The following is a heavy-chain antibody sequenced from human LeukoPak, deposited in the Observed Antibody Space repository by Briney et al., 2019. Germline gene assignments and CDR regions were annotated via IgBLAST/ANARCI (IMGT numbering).Heavy chain of an antibody. J-gene: IGHJ4*02. CDR1: GFTFTTYD. Sequence: ASVTVSCKASGFTFTTYDINWVRQATGQGLEWMGWMNPNSGDTGFAQKFQGRVTMTRNTSINTAYMEVSSLRSEDTAVYYCARGGYYYDSSGHFRAAADYWGQGTLVTVSS. CDR2: MNPNSGDT. CDR3: ARGGYYYDSSGHFRAAADY. V-gene: IGHV1-8*01. D-gene: IGHD3-22*01.